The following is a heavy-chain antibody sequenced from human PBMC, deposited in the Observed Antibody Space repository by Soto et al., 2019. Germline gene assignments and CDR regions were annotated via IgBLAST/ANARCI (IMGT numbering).Heavy chain of an antibody. CDR2: IRSKADSYAT. Sequence: EVQLVESGGGLVQPGGSLKLSCAASGFTFSDSTMHWVRQASGKGLEWVGRIRSKADSYATVYAASVKGRFTISRDDSKNMAYLQMNSLKTEDTAVYYCSGPIRSVGPWGQGTLVTVSS. V-gene: IGHV3-73*01. CDR3: SGPIRSVGP. CDR1: GFTFSDST. J-gene: IGHJ5*02.